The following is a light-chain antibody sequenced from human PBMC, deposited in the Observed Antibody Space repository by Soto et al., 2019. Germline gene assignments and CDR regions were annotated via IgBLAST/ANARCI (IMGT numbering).Light chain of an antibody. CDR3: QQYGSSPRIT. V-gene: IGKV3-11*01. CDR1: QSVSSY. J-gene: IGKJ3*01. Sequence: EIVLTQFPATLSLSPGERATLSCRASQSVSSYLAWYQQKPGQAPRLLIYDTSNRATGIPARFSGSGSGTDFTLTISSLEPEDFAVYYCQQYGSSPRITFGPGTKVDIK. CDR2: DTS.